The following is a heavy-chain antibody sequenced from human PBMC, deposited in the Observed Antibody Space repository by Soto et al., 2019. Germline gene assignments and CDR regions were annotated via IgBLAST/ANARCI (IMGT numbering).Heavy chain of an antibody. V-gene: IGHV5-10-1*01. Sequence: GESLNISCKGSGYSFTSYWITWVRQMPGKGLEWVGRVDPSDSSINYGPSFRGHVTISADRSISTAYLQWSSLKASDTAVYFCAGGVKMATPHKYLFAYRARGTLVPVSA. D-gene: IGHD5-12*01. CDR1: GYSFTSYW. J-gene: IGHJ4*02. CDR3: AGGVKMATPHKYLFAY. CDR2: VDPSDSSI.